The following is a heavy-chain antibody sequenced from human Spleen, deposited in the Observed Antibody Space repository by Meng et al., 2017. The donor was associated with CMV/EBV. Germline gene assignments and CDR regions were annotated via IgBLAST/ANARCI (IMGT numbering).Heavy chain of an antibody. Sequence: GTFSSYAISWVRQAPGQGLEWMGGIIPILGIANYAQKFQGRVTITADKSTSTAYMELSSLRSEDTAVYYCASGSYYDSSGTYYFDYWGQGTLVTVSS. CDR1: GTFSSYA. J-gene: IGHJ4*02. V-gene: IGHV1-69*10. CDR2: IIPILGIA. D-gene: IGHD3-22*01. CDR3: ASGSYYDSSGTYYFDY.